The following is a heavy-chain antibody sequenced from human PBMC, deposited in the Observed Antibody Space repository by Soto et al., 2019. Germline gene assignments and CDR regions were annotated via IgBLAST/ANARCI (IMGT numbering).Heavy chain of an antibody. D-gene: IGHD6-19*01. J-gene: IGHJ3*02. CDR1: GYTFTSYG. V-gene: IGHV1-18*01. CDR3: ARDSDSSGWYEDAFDI. CDR2: ISAYNGNT. Sequence: ASVKVSCKAPGYTFTSYGISWVRQAPGQGLEWMGWISAYNGNTNYAQKLQGRVTMTTDTSTSTAYMELRSLRSDDTAVYYCARDSDSSGWYEDAFDIWGQGTMVTVSS.